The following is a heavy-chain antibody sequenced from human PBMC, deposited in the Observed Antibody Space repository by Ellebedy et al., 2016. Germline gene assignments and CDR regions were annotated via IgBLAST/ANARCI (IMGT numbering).Heavy chain of an antibody. V-gene: IGHV3-23*01. CDR3: AKCRHINGCLLDY. Sequence: GESLKISCAASGFSFSSYAMSWVRQAPGRGPEWVSTITGSGDRTNYADSVKGRLPISSDSSKNTLYLDMDSLRAEDTAIYYCAKCRHINGCLLDYWGQGTLVTVSS. J-gene: IGHJ4*02. CDR2: ITGSGDRT. D-gene: IGHD6-19*01. CDR1: GFSFSSYA.